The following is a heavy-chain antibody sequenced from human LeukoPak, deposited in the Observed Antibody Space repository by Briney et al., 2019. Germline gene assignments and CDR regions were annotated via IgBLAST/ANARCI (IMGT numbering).Heavy chain of an antibody. J-gene: IGHJ4*02. Sequence: GGSLRLSCAASGFTFSSYWMSWVRQAPGKGLEWVANIKQDGSEKYYVDSVKGRFTISRDNAKNSLYLQMNSLRAEDTAVYYCARAPRGWFGALYGYFDYWGQGTLVTVSS. CDR1: GFTFSSYW. CDR3: ARAPRGWFGALYGYFDY. CDR2: IKQDGSEK. V-gene: IGHV3-7*03. D-gene: IGHD3-10*01.